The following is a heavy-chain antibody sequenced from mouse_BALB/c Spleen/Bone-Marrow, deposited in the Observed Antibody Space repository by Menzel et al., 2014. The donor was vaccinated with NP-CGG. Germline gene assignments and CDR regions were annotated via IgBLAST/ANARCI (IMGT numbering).Heavy chain of an antibody. J-gene: IGHJ2*01. CDR1: GYTFTDYN. CDR2: INPNYDST. D-gene: IGHD2-2*01. CDR3: ARRDGYDSYFDY. V-gene: IGHV1-18*01. Sequence: VQLKHSGAELVKPGASVKISCKAPGYTFTDYNMDWVKQSHGKSLEWIGDINPNYDSTSYNQKFKGKATLTVDKSSSTAYMELRSLTSEDTAVYYCARRDGYDSYFDYWGQGTTLTVSS.